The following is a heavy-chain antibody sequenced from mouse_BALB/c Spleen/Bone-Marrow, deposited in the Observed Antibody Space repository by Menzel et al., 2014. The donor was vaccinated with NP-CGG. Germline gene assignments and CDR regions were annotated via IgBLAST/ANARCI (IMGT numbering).Heavy chain of an antibody. V-gene: IGHV1S130*01. CDR2: IHPNSGNT. D-gene: IGHD2-14*01. Sequence: QVQLQQSGSVLVRPGASVKLSCKASGYTFTSSWMHWAKQRPGQGLEWIGEIHPNSGNTNYNEKFKGKATLTVDTSSSTAYVDLSSLTSEDSAVYYCERNHRYAYYLDYWGQSTTLTVSS. J-gene: IGHJ2*01. CDR3: ERNHRYAYYLDY. CDR1: GYTFTSSW.